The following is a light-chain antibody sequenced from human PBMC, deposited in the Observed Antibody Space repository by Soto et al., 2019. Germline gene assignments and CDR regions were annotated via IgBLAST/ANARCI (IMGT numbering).Light chain of an antibody. J-gene: IGLJ1*01. CDR1: SSDVGGYNY. V-gene: IGLV2-14*01. Sequence: QSVLTQPASVSGSPGQSITISCTGTSSDVGGYNYVSWYQQHPGKAPKLMIYEVSNRPSGVSNRFSGSKSGNTASLTISGLQAEDEDDYYCSSYTSSSTLVFGTVTKVTVL. CDR3: SSYTSSSTLV. CDR2: EVS.